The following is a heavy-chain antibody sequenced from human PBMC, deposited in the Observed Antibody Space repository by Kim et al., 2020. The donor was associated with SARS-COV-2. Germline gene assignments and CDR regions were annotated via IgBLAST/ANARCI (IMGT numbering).Heavy chain of an antibody. CDR3: ARSWAGYDILTGSPFDWFDP. D-gene: IGHD3-9*01. J-gene: IGHJ5*02. Sequence: RFTISRDKSKNTLSLQMKSLRAEDTAVYYCARSWAGYDILTGSPFDWFDPWGQGTLVTVSS. V-gene: IGHV3-30*01.